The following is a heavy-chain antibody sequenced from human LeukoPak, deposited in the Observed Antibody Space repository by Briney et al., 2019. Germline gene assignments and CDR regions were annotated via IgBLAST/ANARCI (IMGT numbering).Heavy chain of an antibody. D-gene: IGHD5-12*01. V-gene: IGHV3-30*02. CDR3: AKDRGYSGYDWDFDY. J-gene: IGHJ4*02. CDR1: GFTFSSYG. Sequence: GGSLRLSCAASGFTFSSYGMHWVRHAPGKGLEWVAFIRYDGSNKYYADPVKGRFTISRDNSKNTLYLQMNSLRAEDTAVYYCAKDRGYSGYDWDFDYWGQGTLVTVSS. CDR2: IRYDGSNK.